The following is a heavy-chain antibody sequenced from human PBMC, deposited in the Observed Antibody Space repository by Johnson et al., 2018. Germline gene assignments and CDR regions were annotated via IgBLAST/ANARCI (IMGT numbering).Heavy chain of an antibody. V-gene: IGHV3-13*01. Sequence: VQLVQSGGGLVQPGGSLRLSCAASGFTFSSYDMHWVRQATGKGLEWVSAIGTAGDTYYPGSVKGRFTISRENAKNSLYLQMTSLRAGETAVYYCAIVGYDCSGYAFDSWGQGTLVTVAS. CDR3: AIVGYDCSGYAFDS. D-gene: IGHD3-22*01. J-gene: IGHJ3*01. CDR1: GFTFSSYD. CDR2: IGTAGDT.